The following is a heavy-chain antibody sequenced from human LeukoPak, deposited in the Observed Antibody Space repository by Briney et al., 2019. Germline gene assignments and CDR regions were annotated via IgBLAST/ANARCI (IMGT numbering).Heavy chain of an antibody. J-gene: IGHJ4*02. D-gene: IGHD3-22*01. Sequence: GGSLRLSCAASGFTVSSNYMSWVRQAPGKGLEWVSVIYSGGSTYYADSVKGRFTTSRDNSKNTLYLQMNSLRAEDTAVYYCARVPYYYDSSGPHLGYYFDYWGQGTLVTVSS. CDR1: GFTVSSNY. CDR3: ARVPYYYDSSGPHLGYYFDY. CDR2: IYSGGST. V-gene: IGHV3-66*02.